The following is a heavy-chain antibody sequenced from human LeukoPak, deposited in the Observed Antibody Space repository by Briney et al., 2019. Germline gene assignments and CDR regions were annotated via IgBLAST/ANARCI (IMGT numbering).Heavy chain of an antibody. CDR3: ARLVGEDYYYYMDV. D-gene: IGHD3-16*01. CDR1: GYIFTNYW. V-gene: IGHV5-51*01. J-gene: IGHJ6*03. CDR2: IYPGDSGDSDT. Sequence: GESLKISCKGSGYIFTNYWIAWVRQMPGKGLEWMGIIYPGDSGDSDTRYSPSFQGQVTISADKSISTAYLQWSSLKASDTAMYYCARLVGEDYYYYMDVWGKGTTVTISS.